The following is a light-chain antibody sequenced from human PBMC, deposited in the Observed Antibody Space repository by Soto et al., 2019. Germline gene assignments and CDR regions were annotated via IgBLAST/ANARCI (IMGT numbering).Light chain of an antibody. CDR1: QSISTW. CDR3: QQYINRWT. CDR2: KAS. Sequence: DIQMTQYPSTLSASVGDRVTITCRASQSISTWLAWYQQKPGKAPRLLIYKASSLESGVPSRFSGSGSGTEFTLTISSLQPDDFATYYCQQYINRWTFGKGTKVEIK. J-gene: IGKJ1*01. V-gene: IGKV1-5*03.